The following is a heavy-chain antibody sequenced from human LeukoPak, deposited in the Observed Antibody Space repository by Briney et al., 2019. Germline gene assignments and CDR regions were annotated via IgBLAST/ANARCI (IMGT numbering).Heavy chain of an antibody. CDR3: ARGSGGYGMDV. J-gene: IGHJ6*02. CDR2: IWYDGSNK. V-gene: IGHV3-33*08. Sequence: GRSLRLSCAASGFTFSSYAMYWVRQAPGKGLEWVAVIWYDGSNKYYADSVKGRFTISRDNSKNTLYLQMNSLRAEDTAVYYCARGSGGYGMDVWGQGTTVTVSS. CDR1: GFTFSSYA. D-gene: IGHD6-19*01.